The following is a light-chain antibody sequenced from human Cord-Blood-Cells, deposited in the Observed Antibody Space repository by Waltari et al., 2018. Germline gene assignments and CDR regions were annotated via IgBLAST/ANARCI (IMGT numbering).Light chain of an antibody. V-gene: IGLV2-14*01. J-gene: IGLJ3*02. CDR1: SSDVGGYNY. CDR3: SSYTSSSTWV. CDR2: DVR. Sequence: QSALTQPASVSGSPGQSITISCTGTSSDVGGYNYVSWDQQHPGKAPKLMIYDVRKRPSGFSNRFSGSKSGTTASLSSSGLQAEDEADYYCSSYTSSSTWVFGGGTKLTVL.